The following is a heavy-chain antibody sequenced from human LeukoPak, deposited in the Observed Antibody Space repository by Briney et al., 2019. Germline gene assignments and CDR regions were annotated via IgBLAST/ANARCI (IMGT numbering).Heavy chain of an antibody. V-gene: IGHV3-21*01. CDR3: ARDPIVVVPAAIQRFDY. CDR2: ISSSSSYI. D-gene: IGHD2-2*02. Sequence: PGGSLRLSXAASGFTFSSYSMNWVRQAPGKGLEWLSSISSSSSYIYYADSVKGRFTISRDNAKNSLYLQMNSLRAEDTAVYYCARDPIVVVPAAIQRFDYWGQGTLVTVSS. CDR1: GFTFSSYS. J-gene: IGHJ4*02.